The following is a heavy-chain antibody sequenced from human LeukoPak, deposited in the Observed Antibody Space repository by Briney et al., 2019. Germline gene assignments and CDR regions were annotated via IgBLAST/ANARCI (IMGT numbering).Heavy chain of an antibody. CDR3: ARAILRYFDSPSLRNWFDP. D-gene: IGHD3-9*01. CDR1: GYTFTSYG. CDR2: ISAYNGNT. J-gene: IGHJ5*02. Sequence: GASVKVSCKASGYTFTSYGISWVRQAPGQGLEWMGWISAYNGNTNYAQKLQGRVTMTTDTSTSTAYMELRSLRSDDTAVYYCARAILRYFDSPSLRNWFDPWGQGTLVTVSS. V-gene: IGHV1-18*04.